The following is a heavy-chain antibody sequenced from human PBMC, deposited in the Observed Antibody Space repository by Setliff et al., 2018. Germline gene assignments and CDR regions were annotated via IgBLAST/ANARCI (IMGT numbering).Heavy chain of an antibody. V-gene: IGHV1-69*01. J-gene: IGHJ6*02. D-gene: IGHD3-10*01. CDR2: IIPIFGTA. Sequence: SVKVSCKASGGTFSSYATSWVRQAPGHGLEWMGGIIPIFGTANYAQKFQGRVTITADESTSTAYTELSSLRSEDTAVYYCARSPGSGSYYNLNFPYYYYYYGMDVWGQGTTVTVSS. CDR1: GGTFSSYA. CDR3: ARSPGSGSYYNLNFPYYYYYYGMDV.